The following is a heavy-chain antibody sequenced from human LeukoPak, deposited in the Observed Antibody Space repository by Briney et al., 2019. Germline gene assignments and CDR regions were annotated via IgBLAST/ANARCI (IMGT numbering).Heavy chain of an antibody. V-gene: IGHV1-2*02. J-gene: IGHJ5*02. D-gene: IGHD1-26*01. CDR2: IIPNSGGT. Sequence: ASVKLSCTASGYTFTRYYMHWVRQAPGQGLEWMGWIIPNSGGTNYAQTFQGRVTLTRDTSVSTAYMELSRLTPDDTAVYYCSRDGSGSYYGWFDPWGQGTLVTVSP. CDR1: GYTFTRYY. CDR3: SRDGSGSYYGWFDP.